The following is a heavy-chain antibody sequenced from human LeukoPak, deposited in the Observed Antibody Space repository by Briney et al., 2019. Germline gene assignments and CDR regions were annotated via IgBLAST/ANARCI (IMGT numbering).Heavy chain of an antibody. CDR3: ARHSSGLEWLLPFDY. Sequence: SETLSLTCTVSGGSISSSSYYWGWLRQPPGKGLEWIGSIYYSGSIYYNPSLKSRVTISVDTSKNQFSLKLSSVTAADTAVYYCARHSSGLEWLLPFDYWGQGTLVTVSS. J-gene: IGHJ4*02. CDR1: GGSISSSSYY. D-gene: IGHD3-3*01. V-gene: IGHV4-39*01. CDR2: IYYSGSI.